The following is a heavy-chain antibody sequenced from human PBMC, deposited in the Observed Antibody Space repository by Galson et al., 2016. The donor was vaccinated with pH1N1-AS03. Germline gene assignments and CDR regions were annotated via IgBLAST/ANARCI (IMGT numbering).Heavy chain of an antibody. V-gene: IGHV3-7*03. CDR3: ATAVRYYFDP. CDR1: GFTSSRYW. Sequence: SLRLSCAASGFTSSRYWMSWVRQAPGKGPEWVANIKQDGSEKSYVDSVKGRFTISRDNAKNSLFLQMNSLRAEDTAVYYCATAVRYYFDPWGQGTLVIVSS. CDR2: IKQDGSEK. J-gene: IGHJ5*02. D-gene: IGHD1-26*01.